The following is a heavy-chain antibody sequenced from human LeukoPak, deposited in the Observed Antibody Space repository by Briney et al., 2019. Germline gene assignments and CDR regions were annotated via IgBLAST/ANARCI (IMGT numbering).Heavy chain of an antibody. J-gene: IGHJ4*02. V-gene: IGHV1-2*02. D-gene: IGHD1-26*01. CDR1: GYTFTSYY. Sequence: ASVTVSCKASGYTFTSYYLHWVRQAPGQGLEWMGWINPNNGGTFYTQNFQGRVTITRDTSITTAYMELSRLRSDDTAVYYCARGGYSGTEKPNDYWGQGTLVTVSS. CDR3: ARGGYSGTEKPNDY. CDR2: INPNNGGT.